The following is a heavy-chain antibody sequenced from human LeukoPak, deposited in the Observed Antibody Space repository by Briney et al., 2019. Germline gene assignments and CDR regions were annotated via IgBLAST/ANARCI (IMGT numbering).Heavy chain of an antibody. CDR2: FSSSGST. Sequence: PSDTLSLTCTVSGDFISSGDYYWSWIRRPAGKGLEWFGRFSSSGSTDYNPSHKSRVTIPGDTSKNQFSLKLSSVTAADTAVYFCARGPYSYDSSGAFDIWGQGTMVTVSS. V-gene: IGHV4-61*02. CDR3: ARGPYSYDSSGAFDI. CDR1: GDFISSGDYY. D-gene: IGHD3-22*01. J-gene: IGHJ3*02.